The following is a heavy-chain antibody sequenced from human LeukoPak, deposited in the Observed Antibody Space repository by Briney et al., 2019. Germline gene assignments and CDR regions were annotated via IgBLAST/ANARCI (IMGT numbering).Heavy chain of an antibody. CDR1: GFTFSGSA. V-gene: IGHV3-73*01. Sequence: GRSLKLSCATSGFTFSGSAMHWVRQASGKGLEWVGRIRSKSNSYATAYGASVTGRFTISRDDSKNTAYLQMNSLKTEDTAVYYCARLGIAAAFSDYWGQGTLVTVSS. J-gene: IGHJ4*02. CDR3: ARLGIAAAFSDY. CDR2: IRSKSNSYAT. D-gene: IGHD6-13*01.